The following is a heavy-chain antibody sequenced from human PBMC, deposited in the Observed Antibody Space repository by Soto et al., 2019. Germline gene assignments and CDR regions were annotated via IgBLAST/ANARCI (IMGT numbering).Heavy chain of an antibody. D-gene: IGHD3-3*01. CDR1: GGSFSGYY. CDR2: INHSGST. J-gene: IGHJ3*02. CDR3: ARHRITIFGVVMRAFDI. V-gene: IGHV4-34*01. Sequence: QVQLQQWGAGLLKPSETLSLTCAVYGGSFSGYYWSWIRQPPGKGLEWIGEINHSGSTNYNPSLKSRVTISVDTPKNQFSLKLSSVTAADTAVYYCARHRITIFGVVMRAFDIWGQGTMVTVSS.